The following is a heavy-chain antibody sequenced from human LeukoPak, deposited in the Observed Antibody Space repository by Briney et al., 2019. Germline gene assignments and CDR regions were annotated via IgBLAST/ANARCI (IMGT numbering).Heavy chain of an antibody. V-gene: IGHV3-30*18. D-gene: IGHD5-12*01. CDR3: AKKEVAYDY. J-gene: IGHJ4*02. CDR2: ISYDGSNK. CDR1: GFTFNSLG. Sequence: GGSLKLSFAAPGFTFNSLGHHRVPQAPGKGLEWVAVISYDGSNKYYADSVKGRFTISRDNSKNTLYLQMNSLRAEDTAVYYCAKKEVAYDYWGQGTLVTVSS.